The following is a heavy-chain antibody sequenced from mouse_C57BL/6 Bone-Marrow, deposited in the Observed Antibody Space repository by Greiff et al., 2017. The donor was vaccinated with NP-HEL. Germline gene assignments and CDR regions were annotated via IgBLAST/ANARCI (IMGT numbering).Heavy chain of an antibody. Sequence: DVQLQESGPVLVKPGASVKMSCKASGYTFTDYYMNWVKQSHGKSLEWIGVINPYNGGTSYNQKFKGKATLTVDQSSSTAYMELNSLTSEDSAVYYCARRGYYWGQGTLVTVSA. CDR3: ARRGYY. CDR1: GYTFTDYY. D-gene: IGHD2-2*01. J-gene: IGHJ3*01. CDR2: INPYNGGT. V-gene: IGHV1-19*01.